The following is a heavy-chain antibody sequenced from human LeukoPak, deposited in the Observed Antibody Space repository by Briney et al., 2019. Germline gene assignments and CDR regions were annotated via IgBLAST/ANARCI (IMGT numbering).Heavy chain of an antibody. Sequence: SETLSLTCTVSGGSISSSSYYWGWIRQPPGKGLEWIGRIYYSGSTYYNPSLKSRVTISVDTSKNQFSLKLSSVTAADTAVYYCASGPTVTTVDYWGQGTLVTVSS. D-gene: IGHD4-11*01. CDR1: GGSISSSSYY. CDR3: ASGPTVTTVDY. J-gene: IGHJ4*02. V-gene: IGHV4-39*01. CDR2: IYYSGST.